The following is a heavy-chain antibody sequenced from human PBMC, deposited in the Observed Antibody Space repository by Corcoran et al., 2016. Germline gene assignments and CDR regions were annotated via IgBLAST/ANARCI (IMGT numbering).Heavy chain of an antibody. D-gene: IGHD3-10*01. CDR2: IGTAGDT. J-gene: IGHJ6*02. V-gene: IGHV3-13*01. Sequence: EVQLVESGGGLVQPGGSLRLSCAASGFTFSSYDMHWVRQATGKGLEWVSAIGTAGDTYYPGSVKGRFTISRENAKNSLYLQMNSLRAGDTAVYYCARVGWFGELDVWGQGTTVTVSS. CDR3: ARVGWFGELDV. CDR1: GFTFSSYD.